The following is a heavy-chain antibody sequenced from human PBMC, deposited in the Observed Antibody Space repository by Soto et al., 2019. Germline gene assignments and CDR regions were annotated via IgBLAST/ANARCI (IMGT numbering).Heavy chain of an antibody. D-gene: IGHD3-10*01. CDR2: ISGSEDRT. CDR3: GRTHTGG. V-gene: IGHV3-23*01. CDR1: GFSLRDHA. J-gene: IGHJ4*02. Sequence: LQSGGGVVQPGESLRLSCAASGFSLRDHALSWVRQAAGGGLEWVSGISGSEDRTNYADFVRGRFIISKDRAKNTLYLDMSGLRVDDTAVYFCGRTHTGGWGQGPRFTVSS.